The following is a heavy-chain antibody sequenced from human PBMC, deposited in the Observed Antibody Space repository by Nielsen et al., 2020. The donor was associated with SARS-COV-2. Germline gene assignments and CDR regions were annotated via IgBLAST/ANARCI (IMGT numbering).Heavy chain of an antibody. CDR3: ASDRTGSWTLDY. CDR1: DYTFTSDH. J-gene: IGHJ4*02. V-gene: IGHV1-46*01. D-gene: IGHD6-13*01. CDR2: INPSGDYT. Sequence: SVKVSCKTSDYTFTSDHMHWVRQAPGQGFEWMGIINPSGDYTTYAQRFQGRVTVTRDTSTSTVYMELSSLRSEDTAVYYCASDRTGSWTLDYWGQGTLVTVSS.